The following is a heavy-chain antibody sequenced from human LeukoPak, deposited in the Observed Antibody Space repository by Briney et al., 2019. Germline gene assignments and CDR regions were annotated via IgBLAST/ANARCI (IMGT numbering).Heavy chain of an antibody. CDR3: ARGLITAFYYYSMDI. CDR2: ISTYNSNT. Sequence: ASVKVSCKASGYTFTTYGINWLRQAPGQGLAWMGWISTYNSNTHYAQKLQGRVTMTTDASTSTAYMELRSLRSEDTAVYFCARGLITAFYYYSMDIWGKGTTVTISS. J-gene: IGHJ6*03. CDR1: GYTFTTYG. V-gene: IGHV1-18*01. D-gene: IGHD3-22*01.